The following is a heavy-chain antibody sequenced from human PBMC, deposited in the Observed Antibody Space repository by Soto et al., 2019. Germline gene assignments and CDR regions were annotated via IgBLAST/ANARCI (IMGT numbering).Heavy chain of an antibody. V-gene: IGHV3-23*01. D-gene: IGHD3-9*01. CDR3: AKDLNIVTFELPGLEDV. CDR1: GFMFNRNG. Sequence: PGGSLGLSCAAAGFMFNRNGMAWVRQAPGKGLEWVSSISDSGEKAYYADSVRGRFTISRDNSKNTLSLQMNSLRVEDTAIYYCAKDLNIVTFELPGLEDVWGQGTTVTVSS. CDR2: ISDSGEKA. J-gene: IGHJ6*02.